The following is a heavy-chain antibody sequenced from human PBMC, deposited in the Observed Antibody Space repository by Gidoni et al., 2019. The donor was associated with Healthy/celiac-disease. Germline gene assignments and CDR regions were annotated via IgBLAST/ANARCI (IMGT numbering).Heavy chain of an antibody. CDR2: ISGSGGST. D-gene: IGHD4-17*01. CDR1: GFTFSSYA. Sequence: EVQLLESGGGLVQPGGPLRLSCAASGFTFSSYAMSWVRQAPGKGLEWVSAISGSGGSTYYADSVKGRFTISRDNSKNTLYLQMNSLRAEDTTVYYCAKDGGYDYGDYVSYFDYWGQGTLVTVSS. J-gene: IGHJ4*02. CDR3: AKDGGYDYGDYVSYFDY. V-gene: IGHV3-23*01.